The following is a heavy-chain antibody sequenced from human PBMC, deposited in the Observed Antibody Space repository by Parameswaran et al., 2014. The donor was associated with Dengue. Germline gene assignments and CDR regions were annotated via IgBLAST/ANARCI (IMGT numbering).Heavy chain of an antibody. V-gene: IGHV4-59*01. J-gene: IGHJ6*03. Sequence: RWIRQPPGKGLEWIGYIYYSGSTNYNPSLKSRVAISVDTSKNQFSLKLSSVTAADTAVYYCARIRDYNHYYYMDVWGKGTTVTVSS. CDR2: IYYSGST. D-gene: IGHD4-11*01. CDR3: ARIRDYNHYYYMDV.